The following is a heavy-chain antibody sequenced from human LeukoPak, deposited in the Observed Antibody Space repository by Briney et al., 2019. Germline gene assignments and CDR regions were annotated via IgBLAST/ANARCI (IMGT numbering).Heavy chain of an antibody. CDR3: ASRTASALEGFDI. D-gene: IGHD6-19*01. V-gene: IGHV4-34*01. Sequence: SETLSLTCAVYGGSFSGYYWSWIRQPPGKGLEWIGEINHSGSTNYNPSLISRLTISVDKSRNQFSLKLSSVTAADTAVYYCASRTASALEGFDIWGQGTMVTVSS. J-gene: IGHJ3*02. CDR1: GGSFSGYY. CDR2: INHSGST.